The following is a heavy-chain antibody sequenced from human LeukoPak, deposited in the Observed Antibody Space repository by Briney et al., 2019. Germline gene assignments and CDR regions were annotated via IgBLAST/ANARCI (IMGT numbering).Heavy chain of an antibody. V-gene: IGHV3-7*01. Sequence: PGGSLRLSCAASGLNFGKSWMTWVRQAPGRGLEWVANIKDDGSETYSVESVKGRFTISRDNAKNSLYLQMNSLRAEDTAVYYCTNWGDSWGLDFWGQGILVSVFS. CDR2: IKDDGSET. CDR1: GLNFGKSW. D-gene: IGHD7-27*01. CDR3: TNWGDSWGLDF. J-gene: IGHJ4*02.